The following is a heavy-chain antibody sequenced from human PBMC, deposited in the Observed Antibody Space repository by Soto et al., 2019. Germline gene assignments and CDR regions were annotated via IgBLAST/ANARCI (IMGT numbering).Heavy chain of an antibody. Sequence: QVQLVQSGAEVKRPGSSVKVSCKASGDTFTFYSINWVRQAPGLGLEWTGRINPILSMSNYAQRFQGRVTITAGKSTSTAYMELSSLRSEDTAIYYCASSYGSGYRAFDYWGQGALVTVSS. CDR2: INPILSMS. CDR1: GDTFTFYS. V-gene: IGHV1-69*02. D-gene: IGHD3-10*01. CDR3: ASSYGSGYRAFDY. J-gene: IGHJ4*02.